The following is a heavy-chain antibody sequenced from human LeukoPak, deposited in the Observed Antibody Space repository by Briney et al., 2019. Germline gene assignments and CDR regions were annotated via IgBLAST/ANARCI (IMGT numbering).Heavy chain of an antibody. CDR2: ISGSGGST. Sequence: GGSLRLSCAASGFTFSSYAMSWVRQAPGRGLEWVSAISGSGGSTYYADSVKGRFTISRDNSKSTLYLRMNSLRAEDTAVYYCAINPVGDYWGQGTLVTVSS. D-gene: IGHD4-23*01. CDR1: GFTFSSYA. V-gene: IGHV3-23*01. CDR3: AINPVGDY. J-gene: IGHJ4*02.